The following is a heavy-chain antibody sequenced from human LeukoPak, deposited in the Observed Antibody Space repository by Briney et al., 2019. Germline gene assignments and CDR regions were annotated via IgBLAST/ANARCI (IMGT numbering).Heavy chain of an antibody. D-gene: IGHD2-15*01. V-gene: IGHV4-4*09. J-gene: IGHJ1*01. CDR2: IYDNGVT. CDR3: AGRGHRYSRD. CDR1: GDSVSSGY. Sequence: KPSETLSLSCTVSGDSVSSGYWTWIRHSPGKGLEWIGFIYDNGVTDYNPSLKSRLMISLDTSKNQFSLTLRSVSAADSAIYYCAGRGHRYSRDWGQGILVTVSS.